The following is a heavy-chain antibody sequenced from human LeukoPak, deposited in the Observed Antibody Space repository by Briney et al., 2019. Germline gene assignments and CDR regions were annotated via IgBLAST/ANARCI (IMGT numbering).Heavy chain of an antibody. CDR2: ISGTNDET. CDR1: GFIFKLFT. D-gene: IGHD3-10*01. J-gene: IGHJ4*01. V-gene: IGHV3-23*01. CDR3: VKTYCSITRCSPGFDS. Sequence: GGSLRLSCVGSGFIFKLFTVGWVRQAPGKGLEWVSVISGTNDETDYADSVRGHFTISRDNSLNTLFLQMDNLRAEDTAVYYCVKTYCSITRCSPGFDSWGHGTLVTVSS.